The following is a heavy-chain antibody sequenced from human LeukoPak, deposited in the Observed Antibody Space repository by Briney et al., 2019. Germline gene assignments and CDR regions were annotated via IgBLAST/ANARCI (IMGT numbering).Heavy chain of an antibody. CDR2: INSNSGGT. J-gene: IGHJ4*02. V-gene: IGHV1-2*06. Sequence: ASVTVSCKASGYTFTGYYMHWVRQAPGQGLEWIGRINSNSGGTNYAQTFQGRVTMTRDTSISTAYLELSRLRSDDTAVYYCARGERWLPLAWGQGTLVTVSS. CDR3: ARGERWLPLA. CDR1: GYTFTGYY. D-gene: IGHD5-24*01.